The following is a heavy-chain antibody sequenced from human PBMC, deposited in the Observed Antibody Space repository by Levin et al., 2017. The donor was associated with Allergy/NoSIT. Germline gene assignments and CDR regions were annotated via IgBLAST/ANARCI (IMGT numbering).Heavy chain of an antibody. Sequence: SQTLSLTCSVSSGSIDSGAHYWSWLRQPPGKGLEWIGYIYYTGATKYNASLKSRVTISLDMSNNQLSLRLASVTAPDTAVYYCARGRGSGSWYSLLWFDPWGQGTQVTVSS. CDR2: IYYTGAT. V-gene: IGHV4-30-4*08. CDR1: SGSIDSGAHY. CDR3: ARGRGSGSWYSLLWFDP. D-gene: IGHD6-13*01. J-gene: IGHJ5*02.